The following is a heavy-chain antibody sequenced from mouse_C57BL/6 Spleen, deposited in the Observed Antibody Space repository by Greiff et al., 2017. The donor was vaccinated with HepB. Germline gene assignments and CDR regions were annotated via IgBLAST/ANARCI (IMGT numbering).Heavy chain of an antibody. V-gene: IGHV1-55*01. CDR3: ARGYYGSSLDY. CDR2: IYPGSGST. J-gene: IGHJ2*01. CDR1: GYTFTSYW. Sequence: QVQLQQSGAELVKPGASVKMSCKASGYTFTSYWITWVKQRPGQGLEWIGDIYPGSGSTNYNEKFKSKATLTVDTSSSTAYMQLSSLTSEDSAVYYCARGYYGSSLDYWGQGTTLPVSS. D-gene: IGHD1-1*01.